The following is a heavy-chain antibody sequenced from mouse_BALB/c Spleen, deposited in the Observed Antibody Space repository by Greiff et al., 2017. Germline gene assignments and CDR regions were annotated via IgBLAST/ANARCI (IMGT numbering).Heavy chain of an antibody. Sequence: EVQLVESGGGLVKPGGSLKLSCAASGFTFSDYYMYWVRQTPEKRLEWVATISDGGSYTYYPDSVKGRFTISRDNAKNNLYLQMSSLKSEDTAMYYCARDGPHYYGYYFDYWGQGTTLTVSS. CDR1: GFTFSDYY. V-gene: IGHV5-4*02. CDR3: ARDGPHYYGYYFDY. J-gene: IGHJ2*01. D-gene: IGHD1-2*01. CDR2: ISDGGSYT.